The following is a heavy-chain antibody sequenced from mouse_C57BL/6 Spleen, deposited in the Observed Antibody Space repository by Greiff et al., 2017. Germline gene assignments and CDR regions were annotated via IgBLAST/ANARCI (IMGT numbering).Heavy chain of an antibody. J-gene: IGHJ3*01. CDR3: ARREITTVGNFAY. CDR2: IHPNSGST. V-gene: IGHV1-64*01. D-gene: IGHD1-1*01. CDR1: GYTFTSYW. Sequence: QVQLKQPGAELVKPGASVKLSCKASGYTFTSYWMHWVKQRPGQGLEWIGMIHPNSGSTNYNEKFKSKATLTVDKSSSTAYMQLSSLTSEDSAVYYCARREITTVGNFAYWGQGTLVTVSA.